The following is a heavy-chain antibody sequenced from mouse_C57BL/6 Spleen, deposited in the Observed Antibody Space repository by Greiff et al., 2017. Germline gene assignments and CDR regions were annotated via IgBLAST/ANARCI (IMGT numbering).Heavy chain of an antibody. CDR1: GFTFTDYY. V-gene: IGHV7-3*01. D-gene: IGHD2-1*01. CDR3: ARLDGNYVLYFDV. J-gene: IGHJ1*03. CDR2: IRNKANGYTT. Sequence: EVKLMESGGGLVQPGGSLSLSCAASGFTFTDYYMSWVRQPPGKALEWLGFIRNKANGYTTEYSASVKGRFTISRNNSQSILYLQMNALRAEDSATYYCARLDGNYVLYFDVWGTGTTVTVSS.